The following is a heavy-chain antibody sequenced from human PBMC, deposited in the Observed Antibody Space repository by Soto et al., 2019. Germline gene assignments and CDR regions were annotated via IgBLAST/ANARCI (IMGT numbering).Heavy chain of an antibody. J-gene: IGHJ6*03. D-gene: IGHD3-10*01. CDR1: GFTFSSYA. CDR2: ISGSGGST. CDR3: AKASGYGSWSLYYYYMDV. Sequence: EVQLLESGGGLVQPGGSLRLSCAASGFTFSSYAMSWVRQAPGKGLEWVSAISGSGGSTYYADSVKGRFTISRDNSKNTLYLHMNSLRAEDTAVYYCAKASGYGSWSLYYYYMDVWGKGTPVTVSS. V-gene: IGHV3-23*01.